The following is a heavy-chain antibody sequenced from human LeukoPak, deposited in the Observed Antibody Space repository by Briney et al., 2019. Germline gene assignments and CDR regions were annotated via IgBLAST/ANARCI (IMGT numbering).Heavy chain of an antibody. Sequence: GGSLGLACAASGFRFSSYAMSWVRQAPGKGLEWVSYISSSSSTIYYADSVKGRFTISRDNAKNSLYLQMNSLRAEDTAVYYCARETPYSGSYFPAFDIWGQGTMVTVSS. D-gene: IGHD1-26*01. V-gene: IGHV3-48*01. CDR1: GFRFSSYA. CDR3: ARETPYSGSYFPAFDI. CDR2: ISSSSSTI. J-gene: IGHJ3*02.